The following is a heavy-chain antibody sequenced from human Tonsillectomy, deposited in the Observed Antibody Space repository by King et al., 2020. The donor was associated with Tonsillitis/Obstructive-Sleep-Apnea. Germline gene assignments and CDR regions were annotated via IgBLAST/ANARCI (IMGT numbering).Heavy chain of an antibody. D-gene: IGHD3-3*01. CDR3: ARESLAYYEFWSGYYASYYYGIDV. V-gene: IGHV3-48*03. CDR1: GFTFSSYE. J-gene: IGHJ6*02. CDR2: ISSSGSTI. Sequence: VQLVESGGGLVQPGGSLRLSCAASGFTFSSYEMNWVRQAPGKGLEWVSYISSSGSTIYYADSVKGRFTISRDNAKNSLYLQMNSLRAEDKAVYYCARESLAYYEFWSGYYASYYYGIDVWGQGTTVTVSS.